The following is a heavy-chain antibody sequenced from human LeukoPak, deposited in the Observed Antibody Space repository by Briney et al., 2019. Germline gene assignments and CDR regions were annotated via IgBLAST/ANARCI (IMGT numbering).Heavy chain of an antibody. V-gene: IGHV1-8*01. CDR1: GYTFTSYD. CDR2: MNPNSGNT. Sequence: ASVKVSCKASGYTFTSYDINWVRQATGQGLEWMGWMNPNSGNTGYAQKFQGRVTMTRSTSISTAYMELSSLRSEDTAVYYCARGGSSWSPRGLGYWGQGTLVTVSS. D-gene: IGHD6-13*01. CDR3: ARGGSSWSPRGLGY. J-gene: IGHJ4*02.